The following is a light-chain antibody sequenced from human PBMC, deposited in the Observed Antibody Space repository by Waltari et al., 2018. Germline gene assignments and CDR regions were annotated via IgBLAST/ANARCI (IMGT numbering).Light chain of an antibody. CDR1: SLRNSY. Sequence: SYELTQDPAVSVALGQTVKITCQGDSLRNSYATWYQQKPGQAPLPVIYGKNNRPSGIPDRFSGSSAGNTASLTITGAQAEDAADYDCCSRDSSAFQLVFGGGTKLTVL. V-gene: IGLV3-19*01. CDR2: GKN. J-gene: IGLJ2*01. CDR3: CSRDSSAFQLV.